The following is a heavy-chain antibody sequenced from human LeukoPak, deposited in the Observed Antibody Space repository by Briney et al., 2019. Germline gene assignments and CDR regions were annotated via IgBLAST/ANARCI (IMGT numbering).Heavy chain of an antibody. Sequence: GGSLRLSCAASGITLSSYAMTWVRQAPGKGLEWVSAISGGGDSTYYADSVRGRFTISRDNSKSTLYLQMNSLRVEDTAVYYCAKQGGKEWLVPYDYWGQGTLVTVS. D-gene: IGHD6-19*01. J-gene: IGHJ4*02. V-gene: IGHV3-23*01. CDR3: AKQGGKEWLVPYDY. CDR2: ISGGGDST. CDR1: GITLSSYA.